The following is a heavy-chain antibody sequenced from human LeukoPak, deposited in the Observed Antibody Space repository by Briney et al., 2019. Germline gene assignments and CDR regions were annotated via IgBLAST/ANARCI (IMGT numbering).Heavy chain of an antibody. Sequence: SETLSLTCTVSGGSISSSSYYWGWIRQPPGKGLEWIGSIYYSGSTYYNPSLKSRVTISVDTSKNQFSLKLSSVTAADTAVYYCARDLDYYDSSGGGLGYWGQGTLVTVSS. CDR2: IYYSGST. D-gene: IGHD3-22*01. V-gene: IGHV4-39*07. J-gene: IGHJ4*02. CDR1: GGSISSSSYY. CDR3: ARDLDYYDSSGGGLGY.